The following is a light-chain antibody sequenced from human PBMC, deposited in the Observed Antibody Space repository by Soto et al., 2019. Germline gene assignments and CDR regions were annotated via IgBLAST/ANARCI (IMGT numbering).Light chain of an antibody. CDR3: GADHGSGSNFVWV. Sequence: QTVVTQPPSASASLGASVTLTCTLSSGDSNYKVDWYQQRPGKGTRFVMRVGTGGIVGSKGDGIPDRFSVLGSGLNRYLTIKNIQEEDESDYHCGADHGSGSNFVWVFGGGTKLTVL. CDR2: VGTGGIVG. CDR1: SGDSNYK. J-gene: IGLJ2*01. V-gene: IGLV9-49*01.